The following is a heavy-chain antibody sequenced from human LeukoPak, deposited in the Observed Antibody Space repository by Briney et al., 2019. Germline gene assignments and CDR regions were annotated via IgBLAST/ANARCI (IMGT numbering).Heavy chain of an antibody. D-gene: IGHD2-15*01. CDR3: ARSCSGGSCYSGFYYMDV. CDR2: IIPIFGTA. J-gene: IGHJ6*03. Sequence: SVKVSCKASGGTYSSYAISWVRQAPGQGLEWMGGIIPIFGTANYAQKFQGRVTITADESTSTAYVELSSLRSEDTDVYYCARSCSGGSCYSGFYYMDVWGKGTTVTVSS. V-gene: IGHV1-69*01. CDR1: GGTYSSYA.